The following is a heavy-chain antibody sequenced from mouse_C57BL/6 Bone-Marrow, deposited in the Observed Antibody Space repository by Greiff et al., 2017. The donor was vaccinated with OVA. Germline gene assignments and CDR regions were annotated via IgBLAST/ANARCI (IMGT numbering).Heavy chain of an antibody. J-gene: IGHJ3*01. CDR1: GFTFSNYW. CDR3: TGCDYDGGRFAY. V-gene: IGHV6-3*01. Sequence: EVQLVESGGGLVQPGGSMKLSCVASGFTFSNYWMNWVRQSPEKGLEWVAQIRLKSDNYATHYAESVIGRFTISRDDAKSSVYLQMHNLRAVDTGMYYCTGCDYDGGRFAYWGQGTLVTVSA. CDR2: IRLKSDNYAT. D-gene: IGHD2-4*01.